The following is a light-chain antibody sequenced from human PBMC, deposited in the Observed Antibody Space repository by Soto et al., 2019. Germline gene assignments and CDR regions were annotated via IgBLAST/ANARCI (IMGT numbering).Light chain of an antibody. V-gene: IGLV2-14*03. CDR1: SSNIDGYNY. J-gene: IGLJ1*01. CDR3: ISYTTISTYV. Sequence: QSVLTQPASVSGSPGQSIAISCTGTSSNIDGYNYVSWYQHHPGKAPILMFYDVSSRPSGVSNRFSGSKSGNTASLTISGLQAEDEADYYCISYTTISTYVFGTGTKVTVL. CDR2: DVS.